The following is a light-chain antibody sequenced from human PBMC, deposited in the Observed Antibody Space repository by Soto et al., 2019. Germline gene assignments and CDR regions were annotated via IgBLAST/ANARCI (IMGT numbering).Light chain of an antibody. CDR1: QGVSRF. CDR2: AAT. CDR3: QQLNNYPFT. Sequence: DIQMTQSPSSLSASVGDRVTITCRASQGVSRFLAWYQQRPGKAPNLLIFAATTLHSGVPSRFSGSGSGTDFTLTIDTLQPEDFATYYCQQLNNYPFTFGQGTRLEIK. J-gene: IGKJ5*01. V-gene: IGKV1-9*01.